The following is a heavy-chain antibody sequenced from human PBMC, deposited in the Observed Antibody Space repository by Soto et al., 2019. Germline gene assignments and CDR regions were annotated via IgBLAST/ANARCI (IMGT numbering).Heavy chain of an antibody. V-gene: IGHV3-30*18. D-gene: IGHD4-17*01. Sequence: GGSPRLSCATSGFTFSSYSMHLVRQAPGKGLEWVAVISYEGSNKYYADSVKGRFTISRDNSKNTLYLQMNSLRAEDTAVYYCAKEGHGDYFYYFDYWGQGTLVTVSS. CDR1: GFTFSSYS. CDR2: ISYEGSNK. CDR3: AKEGHGDYFYYFDY. J-gene: IGHJ4*02.